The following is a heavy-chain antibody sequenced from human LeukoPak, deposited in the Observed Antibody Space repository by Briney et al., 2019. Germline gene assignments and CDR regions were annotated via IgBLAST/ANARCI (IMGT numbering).Heavy chain of an antibody. CDR2: TYYRSKWYN. V-gene: IGHV6-1*01. Sequence: PSQTLSLTCAISGDSVSSNSAAWNWIRQSPSRGLEWLGRTYYRSKWYNDYAVSVKSRITINPDTSKNQFSLQLNSVTPEDTAVYCCARDPRDYGDSYYYYGMDVWGKGTTVTVSS. J-gene: IGHJ6*04. CDR3: ARDPRDYGDSYYYYGMDV. D-gene: IGHD4-17*01. CDR1: GDSVSSNSAA.